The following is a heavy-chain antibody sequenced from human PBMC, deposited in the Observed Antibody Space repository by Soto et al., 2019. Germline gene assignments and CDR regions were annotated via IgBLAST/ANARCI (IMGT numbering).Heavy chain of an antibody. Sequence: QVQLVQSGAEVKKPGASVKVSCKASGYTFTGYYMHWVRQAPGQGLEWMGWINPNSGGTNYAQKFQGWVTMTRDTSISKADMEMSRLRSDDTAVYYCARDKGGHSNYDLDYWGQGTLVTVSS. J-gene: IGHJ4*02. CDR2: INPNSGGT. V-gene: IGHV1-2*04. D-gene: IGHD4-4*01. CDR3: ARDKGGHSNYDLDY. CDR1: GYTFTGYY.